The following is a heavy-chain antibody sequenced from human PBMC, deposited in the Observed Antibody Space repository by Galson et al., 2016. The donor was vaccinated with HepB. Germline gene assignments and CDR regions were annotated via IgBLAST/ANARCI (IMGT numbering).Heavy chain of an antibody. D-gene: IGHD6-19*01. Sequence: SETLSLTCSVSGGSFSSYYWTWVRQPPGKGLEWIGYIYYSGTTNYSPSLNSRVAISLDKSQNHFSLKLTSVTAADTAVYSCARGGIGEAGLHYWGRGTLVTVSS. J-gene: IGHJ4*02. CDR2: IYYSGTT. CDR1: GGSFSSYY. V-gene: IGHV4-59*01. CDR3: ARGGIGEAGLHY.